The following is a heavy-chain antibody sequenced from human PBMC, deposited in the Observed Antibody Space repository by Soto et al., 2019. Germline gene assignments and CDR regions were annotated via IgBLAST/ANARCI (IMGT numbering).Heavy chain of an antibody. CDR2: ISYSGSL. CDR1: GDSVRNDY. D-gene: IGHD4-17*01. CDR3: ARGRDGDYFDY. Sequence: QVQLQESGPGLVKPSETLSLSCTVSGDSVRNDYNSWIRQPPGKGLEWIGYISYSGSLNYNPPLKCRVTISVDTSKNQFSLKLSSVTAADTAVYYCARGRDGDYFDYWGQGTLVTVSS. V-gene: IGHV4-59*02. J-gene: IGHJ4*02.